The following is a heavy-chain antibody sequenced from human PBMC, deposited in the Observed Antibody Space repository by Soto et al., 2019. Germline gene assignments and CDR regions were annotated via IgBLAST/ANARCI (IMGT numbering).Heavy chain of an antibody. CDR2: IYYSGST. D-gene: IGHD6-19*01. Sequence: SETLSLTCTVSGGSISSYYWSWIRQPPGKGLEWIGYIYYSGSTNYNPSLKSRVTISVDTSKNQFSLKLSSVTAADTAVYYCARHPRPGYSSDNFSFDYWGQGTLVTVSS. V-gene: IGHV4-59*08. J-gene: IGHJ4*02. CDR1: GGSISSYY. CDR3: ARHPRPGYSSDNFSFDY.